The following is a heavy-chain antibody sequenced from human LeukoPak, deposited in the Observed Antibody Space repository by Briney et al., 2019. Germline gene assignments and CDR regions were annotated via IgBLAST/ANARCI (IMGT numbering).Heavy chain of an antibody. Sequence: GASVKVSCKAFGYTFTGYYMHWVRQAPGQGLEWMGWINPNSGGTNYAQKFQGRVTMTRDTSISTAYMELSRLRSDDTAVYYCARGLGSGGRALGNWGQGTLVTVSS. V-gene: IGHV1-2*02. J-gene: IGHJ4*02. CDR2: INPNSGGT. D-gene: IGHD2-15*01. CDR1: GYTFTGYY. CDR3: ARGLGSGGRALGN.